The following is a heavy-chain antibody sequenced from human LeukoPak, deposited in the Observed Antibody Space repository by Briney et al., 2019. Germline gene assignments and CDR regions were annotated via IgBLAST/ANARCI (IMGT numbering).Heavy chain of an antibody. D-gene: IGHD2-15*01. Sequence: SETLSLTCTVSGGSISSSSYYWGWIRRPPGKGLEWIGSIYYSGSTYYNPSLKSRVTISVDTSKNQFSLKLSSVTAADTAVYYCARVVSHAPSDYYFDYWGQGTLVTVSS. CDR2: IYYSGST. CDR1: GGSISSSSYY. J-gene: IGHJ4*02. CDR3: ARVVSHAPSDYYFDY. V-gene: IGHV4-39*07.